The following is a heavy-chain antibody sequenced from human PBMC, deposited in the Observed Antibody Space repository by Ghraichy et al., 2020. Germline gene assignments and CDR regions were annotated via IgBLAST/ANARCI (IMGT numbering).Heavy chain of an antibody. J-gene: IGHJ4*02. CDR2: IDGSGSAT. CDR3: ADQVGGQWLTPGGN. V-gene: IGHV3-23*05. D-gene: IGHD6-19*01. CDR1: GFTFSGYA. Sequence: GESLNISCAASGFTFSGYAMNWVRQAPGKGLEWVSGIDGSGSATYYGDSVKGRFTISRDNSRNTLHLQMNSLRAGDTAIYYCADQVGGQWLTPGGNWGQGTLVTVSS.